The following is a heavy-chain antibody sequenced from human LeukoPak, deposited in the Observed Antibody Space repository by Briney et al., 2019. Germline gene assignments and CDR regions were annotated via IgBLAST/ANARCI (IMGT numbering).Heavy chain of an antibody. Sequence: GGSLRLSCAASGFTFSSYAMSWVRQAPGKGLEWVSAIRGGDGSSYYTDSVKGRFPISRDNSKNALYLQMNSLRAEDTAVYYCAKADGDFDWLLLSTYYYHHRMDVWHQGTTVTVPS. J-gene: IGHJ6*02. CDR1: GFTFSSYA. CDR2: IRGGDGSS. V-gene: IGHV3-23*01. D-gene: IGHD3-9*01. CDR3: AKADGDFDWLLLSTYYYHHRMDV.